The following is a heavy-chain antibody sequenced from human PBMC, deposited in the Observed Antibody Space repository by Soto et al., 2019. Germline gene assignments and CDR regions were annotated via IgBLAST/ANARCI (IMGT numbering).Heavy chain of an antibody. D-gene: IGHD2-21*01. Sequence: QVQLRESGPGLVKTSGTLSLTCAVSGGSISSTNWWTWVRQPPGKGLEWIGEIYHSGSPTYSPSFRGRANISVDKVKHPFPPRLGTVARAGPALFYCGAPPPPIVVALLPFPTWGPGILVPLPS. CDR2: IYHSGSP. CDR1: GGSISSTNW. CDR3: GAPPPPIVVALLPFPT. J-gene: IGHJ5*02. V-gene: IGHV4-4*02.